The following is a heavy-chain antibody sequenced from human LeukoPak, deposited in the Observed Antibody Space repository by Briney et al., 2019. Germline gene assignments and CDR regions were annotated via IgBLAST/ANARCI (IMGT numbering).Heavy chain of an antibody. CDR1: GGPISSYY. CDR3: ERGGGGWRDYFAS. J-gene: IGHJ4*02. Sequence: AETLFHPCTVSGGPISSYYWSWIRQPPGKGLEWIGYIYYTGNTNYNPSLQSRVSVSVDKSKNQFSLKLRFVTAADTAVYYCERGGGGWRDYFASWGQGTQVAVSS. CDR2: IYYTGNT. D-gene: IGHD2-15*01. V-gene: IGHV4-59*01.